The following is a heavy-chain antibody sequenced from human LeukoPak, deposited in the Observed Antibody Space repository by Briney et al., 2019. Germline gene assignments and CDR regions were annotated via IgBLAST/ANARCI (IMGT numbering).Heavy chain of an antibody. J-gene: IGHJ4*02. CDR2: IITSSSYI. CDR3: ARSKVAGTSDY. D-gene: IGHD6-19*01. CDR1: GFTFSSYN. V-gene: IGHV3-21*01. Sequence: GGSLRLSCAASGFTFSSYNMNWVRQAPGKGLEWVSTIITSSSYIYYADSVKGRFTISRENSKNSLYLEMSSLRDEDTAVYYCARSKVAGTSDYWGQGTLVAVSS.